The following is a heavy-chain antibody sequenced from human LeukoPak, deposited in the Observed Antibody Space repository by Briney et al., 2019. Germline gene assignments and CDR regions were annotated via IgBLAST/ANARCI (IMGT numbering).Heavy chain of an antibody. CDR2: INPNSGGT. CDR3: ARVRSRMVYATEADY. V-gene: IGHV1-2*06. J-gene: IGHJ4*02. Sequence: WVRQAPGQGLEWMXRINPNSGGTNYAQKFQGRVTRTRDTSISTAYMELSRLRSDDTAVYYCARVRSRMVYATEADYWGQGTLVTVSS. D-gene: IGHD2-8*01.